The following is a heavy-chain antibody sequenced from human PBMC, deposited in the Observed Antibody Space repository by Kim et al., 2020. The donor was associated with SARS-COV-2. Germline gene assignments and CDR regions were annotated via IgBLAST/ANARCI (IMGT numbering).Heavy chain of an antibody. V-gene: IGHV3-33*01. CDR3: ATDRGLSYFDY. CDR2: IYYDGSNK. D-gene: IGHD6-19*01. CDR1: GLTFRNYG. Sequence: GGSLRLSCAASGLTFRNYGMHWVRQGPGKGLEWVTIIYYDGSNKYYADSVKGRFTVSRDNYKNTLYLQINSLRAEDTAVYYCATDRGLSYFDYWGQGTLVTVSS. J-gene: IGHJ4*02.